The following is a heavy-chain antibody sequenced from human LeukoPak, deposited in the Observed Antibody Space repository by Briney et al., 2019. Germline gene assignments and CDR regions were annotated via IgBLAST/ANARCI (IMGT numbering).Heavy chain of an antibody. CDR1: GFTFSNAW. D-gene: IGHD3-16*01. J-gene: IGHJ4*02. CDR3: ATGDAGY. V-gene: IGHV3-7*05. Sequence: GGSLRLSCAASGFTFSNAWMSWVRQAPGIGLEWVATIKHDGSEKYYVDSVKGRFTISRDNAKNSLYLQMNSLRAEDAAVYYCATGDAGYWGQGTLVTVSP. CDR2: IKHDGSEK.